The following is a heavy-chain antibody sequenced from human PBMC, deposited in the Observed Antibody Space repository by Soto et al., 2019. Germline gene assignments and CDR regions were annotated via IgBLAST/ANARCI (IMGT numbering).Heavy chain of an antibody. CDR1: GFTFTASA. J-gene: IGHJ6*02. CDR2: IVVGSGKT. D-gene: IGHD3-22*01. V-gene: IGHV1-58*01. CDR3: AGGGYAKLLYYPSSYYYGMDV. Sequence: SVKVSCKASGFTFTASAVQWVRQARGQRLEWIEWIVVGSGKTNYAENFRERVTITRDTSTSTAYMEVTGLRSEDTAVYYCAGGGYAKLLYYPSSYYYGMDVWGQGTTVTVS.